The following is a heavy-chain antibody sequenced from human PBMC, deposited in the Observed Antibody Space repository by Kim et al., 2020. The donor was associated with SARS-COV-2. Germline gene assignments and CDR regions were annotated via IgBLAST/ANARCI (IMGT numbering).Heavy chain of an antibody. CDR3: TTVSMR. D-gene: IGHD2-2*01. CDR2: TDGGTV. V-gene: IGHV3-15*01. J-gene: IGHJ4*02. Sequence: TDGGTVDYAAPVKGRFTISRDDSKNTLFLLMNSLKTEDSGVYYCTTVSMRWGQGTLVTVSS.